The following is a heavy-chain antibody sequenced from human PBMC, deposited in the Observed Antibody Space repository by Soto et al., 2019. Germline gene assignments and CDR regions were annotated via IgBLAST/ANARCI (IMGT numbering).Heavy chain of an antibody. CDR1: GYSFTSYW. CDR3: ARLPLDSGTIGDAFDI. CDR2: IYPGDSDT. D-gene: IGHD1-26*01. V-gene: IGHV5-51*01. J-gene: IGHJ3*02. Sequence: GESLKISCKGSGYSFTSYWSGWVRQMPGKGLEWMGIIYPGDSDTRYSPSFQGQVTISADKSISTAYLQWSSLKASDTAMYYCARLPLDSGTIGDAFDIWGQGTMVTVS.